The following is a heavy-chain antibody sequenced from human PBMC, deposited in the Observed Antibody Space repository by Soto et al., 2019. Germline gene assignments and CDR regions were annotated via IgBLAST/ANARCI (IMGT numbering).Heavy chain of an antibody. CDR3: AKGGGSWYGNSYYYGMDV. CDR2: ISYDGSNK. V-gene: IGHV3-30*18. D-gene: IGHD6-13*01. Sequence: PGGSLRLSCAASGFTFSSYGMHWVRQAPGKGLEWVAVISYDGSNKYYADSVKGRFTISRDNSKNTLYLQMNSLRAEDTAVYYCAKGGGSWYGNSYYYGMDVWGQGTTVTGS. J-gene: IGHJ6*02. CDR1: GFTFSSYG.